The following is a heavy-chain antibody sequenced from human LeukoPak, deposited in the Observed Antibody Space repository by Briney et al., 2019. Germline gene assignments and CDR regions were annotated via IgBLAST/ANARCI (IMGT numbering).Heavy chain of an antibody. CDR2: IIPIFGTA. CDR1: GGTFSSYA. D-gene: IGHD3-22*01. CDR3: ARDLESCSGYYVNDI. J-gene: IGHJ3*02. Sequence: SVKVSCKASGGTFSSYAISWVRQAPGQGLEWMGGIIPIFGTANYAQKFQGRVTITADESTSTAYMELSSLRSEDTAVYYCARDLESCSGYYVNDIWGQGTMVTVSS. V-gene: IGHV1-69*01.